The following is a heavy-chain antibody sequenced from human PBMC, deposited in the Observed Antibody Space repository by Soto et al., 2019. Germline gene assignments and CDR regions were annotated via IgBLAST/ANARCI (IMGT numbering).Heavy chain of an antibody. CDR3: AHRGQYSYDSSGYYHPADY. CDR1: GFSLSTIGVG. CDR2: IYWNDDK. D-gene: IGHD3-22*01. V-gene: IGHV2-5*01. Sequence: SGPTLVNPTQTLTLTCTFSGFSLSTIGVGVGWIRQPPGKALEWLALIYWNDDKRYSPSLKSRLTITKDTSKHQVVLTMSNMDPVDTATYYCAHRGQYSYDSSGYYHPADYWAQATLVTVSS. J-gene: IGHJ4*02.